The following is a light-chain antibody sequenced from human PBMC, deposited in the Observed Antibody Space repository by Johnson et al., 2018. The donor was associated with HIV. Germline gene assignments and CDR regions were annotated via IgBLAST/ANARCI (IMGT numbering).Light chain of an antibody. CDR1: SSNIGNNY. J-gene: IGLJ1*01. V-gene: IGLV1-51*01. Sequence: QPVLTQPPSVSAAPGQKVIISCSGSSSNIGNNYVSWYQQLPGTAPKLLIYDNNKRPSGIPDRFSGSKSGTSATLAITGLQTGDEADYYCGTWDSSLSAYVFGTGTQVTV. CDR2: DNN. CDR3: GTWDSSLSAYV.